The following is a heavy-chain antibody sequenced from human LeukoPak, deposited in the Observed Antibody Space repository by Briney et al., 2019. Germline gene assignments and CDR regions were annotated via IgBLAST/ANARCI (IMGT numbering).Heavy chain of an antibody. CDR1: GYSISSGYY. Sequence: PSETLSLTCAVSGYSISSGYYWGWIRQPPGKALEWIGSIYHSGSTYYNPSLKSRVTISVDTSKNQFSLKLSSVTAAGTAVYYCAGALYGSGTSLSDYWGQGTPVTVSS. CDR3: AGALYGSGTSLSDY. V-gene: IGHV4-38-2*01. D-gene: IGHD3-10*01. CDR2: IYHSGST. J-gene: IGHJ4*02.